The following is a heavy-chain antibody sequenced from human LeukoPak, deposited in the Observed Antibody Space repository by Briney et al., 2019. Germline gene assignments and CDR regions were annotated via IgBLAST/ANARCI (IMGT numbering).Heavy chain of an antibody. CDR3: AKRLYGSGSNSLSSFDY. V-gene: IGHV3-23*01. CDR1: GFTFSSHA. Sequence: GGSLRLSCVASGFTFSSHAMSWVRPAPGKGLEWVSVISGSGGSTYYADSVKGRFTISRDNSKNTLYLQMDSLRAEDTAVYYCAKRLYGSGSNSLSSFDYWGQGTLVTVSS. CDR2: ISGSGGST. D-gene: IGHD3-10*01. J-gene: IGHJ4*02.